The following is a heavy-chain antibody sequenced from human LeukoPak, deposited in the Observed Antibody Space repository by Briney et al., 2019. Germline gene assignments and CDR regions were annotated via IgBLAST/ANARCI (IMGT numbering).Heavy chain of an antibody. D-gene: IGHD4-17*01. CDR2: IYYSGST. CDR3: ARGGATVTTFDY. Sequence: SETLSLTCTVSGGSISSYYWSWIRQPPGKGLVWIGYIYYSGSTNYNPSLKSRVTISVDTSKNQFSLKLSSVTAADTAVYYCARGGATVTTFDYWGQGTLVTVSS. CDR1: GGSISSYY. J-gene: IGHJ4*02. V-gene: IGHV4-59*01.